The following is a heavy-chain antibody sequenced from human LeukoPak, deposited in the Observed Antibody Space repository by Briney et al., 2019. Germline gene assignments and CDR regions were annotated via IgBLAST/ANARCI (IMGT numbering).Heavy chain of an antibody. J-gene: IGHJ4*02. V-gene: IGHV4-61*01. CDR2: FYYSGST. CDR3: ARAILSGYPDS. Sequence: NPSETLSLTCTVSAGSVSNGPYYWGWIRQPPGKGLEWIGTFYYSGSTDYNPSLKSRVTISLDTSKNQFSLKLSSVTAADTAVYYCARAILSGYPDSWGQGTLVIVFS. CDR1: AGSVSNGPYY. D-gene: IGHD3-3*01.